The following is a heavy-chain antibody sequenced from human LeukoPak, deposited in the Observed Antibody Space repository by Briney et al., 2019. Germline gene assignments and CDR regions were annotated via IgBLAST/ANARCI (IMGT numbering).Heavy chain of an antibody. CDR1: GGSFSGYY. D-gene: IGHD6-6*01. V-gene: IGHV4-34*01. J-gene: IGHJ5*02. CDR3: AREVAARPLLRWFDP. Sequence: SETLSLTCAASGGSFSGYYWSWISQPPGKGLEWIGEINHSGSTNYNPSLKSRVTISVDTSKNQFSLKLSSVTAADTAVYYCAREVAARPLLRWFDPWGQGTLVTVSS. CDR2: INHSGST.